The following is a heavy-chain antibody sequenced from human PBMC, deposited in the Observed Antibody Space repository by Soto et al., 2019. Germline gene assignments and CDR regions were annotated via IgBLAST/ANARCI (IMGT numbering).Heavy chain of an antibody. Sequence: SLRLSCAASGFTFSSYAMHWVRQAPGKGLEWVAVISYDGSNKYYADSVKGRFTISRDNSKNTLYLQMNSLRAEDTAVYYCAKVIYYDSSGPFDPWGQGTLVTVSS. CDR1: GFTFSSYA. CDR2: ISYDGSNK. D-gene: IGHD3-22*01. V-gene: IGHV3-30-3*01. CDR3: AKVIYYDSSGPFDP. J-gene: IGHJ5*02.